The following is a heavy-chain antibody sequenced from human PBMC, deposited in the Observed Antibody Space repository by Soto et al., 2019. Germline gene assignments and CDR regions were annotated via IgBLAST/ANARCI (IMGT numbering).Heavy chain of an antibody. J-gene: IGHJ2*01. CDR3: ARDRYVTQMRGFIRCYFDV. V-gene: IGHV1-69*08. Sequence: QVQLVQSGAEVKKPGSSVKVSCKPSGGTFSSYTFSWVRQAPGQGLEWMGRIVPVLGITNYAQKFQDRVTITGDNATPSVYLKLKSLTSEDTASYFCARDRYVTQMRGFIRCYFDVWGRGPLVRVS. D-gene: IGHD3-10*01. CDR2: IVPVLGIT. CDR1: GGTFSSYT.